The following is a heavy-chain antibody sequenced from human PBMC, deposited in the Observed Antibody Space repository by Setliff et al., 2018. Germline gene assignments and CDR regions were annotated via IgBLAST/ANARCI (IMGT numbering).Heavy chain of an antibody. CDR2: IYYSGNT. D-gene: IGHD6-6*01. CDR3: ARVAQYSSSSFYYYYYGMDV. J-gene: IGHJ6*02. Sequence: SETLSLTCTVSGGSISSGGYYWSWIRQHPGKGLEWIGYIYYSGNTYYNPSLKSRVTISVDTSKNQFSLKLSSVTAVDTAVYYCARVAQYSSSSFYYYYYGMDVWGQGTTVTVSS. CDR1: GGSISSGGYY. V-gene: IGHV4-31*03.